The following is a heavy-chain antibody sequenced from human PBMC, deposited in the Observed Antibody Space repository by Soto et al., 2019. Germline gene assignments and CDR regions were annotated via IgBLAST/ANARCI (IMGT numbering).Heavy chain of an antibody. CDR2: INPNSGGT. J-gene: IGHJ5*02. CDR1: GYTFTGYY. CDR3: ARVRDYYGSGSYNWFDP. Sequence: GASVKVSCKASGYTFTGYYIHWVGPAPGQGLEWMGCINPNSGGTNYAQKFQGWVTRTRDTSISTGYMELSRLRSDDTAVYYCARVRDYYGSGSYNWFDPWGQGALVNVCS. V-gene: IGHV1-2*04. D-gene: IGHD3-10*01.